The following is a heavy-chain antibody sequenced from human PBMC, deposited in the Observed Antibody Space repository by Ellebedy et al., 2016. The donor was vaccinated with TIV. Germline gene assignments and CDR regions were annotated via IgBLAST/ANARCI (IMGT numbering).Heavy chain of an antibody. D-gene: IGHD2-15*01. V-gene: IGHV5-51*01. Sequence: GESLKISCQGSGYSFTTYWIGWVRQMPGKGLEWLGIIYPGDSDTRYSPVFQGQVTISADRSISPAYLQLSSLKASDTAMFYCARSRCRGGNCYYPNYFDYWGQGTLVTVSS. CDR1: GYSFTTYW. CDR3: ARSRCRGGNCYYPNYFDY. J-gene: IGHJ4*02. CDR2: IYPGDSDT.